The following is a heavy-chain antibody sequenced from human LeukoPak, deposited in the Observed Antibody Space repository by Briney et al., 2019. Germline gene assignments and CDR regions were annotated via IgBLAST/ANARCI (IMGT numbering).Heavy chain of an antibody. CDR2: IWYDGSNK. Sequence: GGSLRLSCAASGFTFSSYGMHWVRQAPGKGLEWVALIWYDGSNKYYADSVQGRFTISRDNSKNTLYLQMNSLGAEDTAVYYCGRDGDSGGGYRLRDVGGRGTRVTVS. J-gene: IGHJ6*03. V-gene: IGHV3-33*01. D-gene: IGHD3-16*02. CDR1: GFTFSSYG. CDR3: GRDGDSGGGYRLRDV.